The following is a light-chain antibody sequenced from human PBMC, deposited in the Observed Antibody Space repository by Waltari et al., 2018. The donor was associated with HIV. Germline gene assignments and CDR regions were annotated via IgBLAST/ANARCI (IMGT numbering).Light chain of an antibody. CDR3: QQSYSGLT. J-gene: IGKJ3*01. Sequence: DIQMTQSPSSLSASLGDRVIITCRSSQTISTHVNWYQQNPGRAPNLLIYAASTLHDGVASRFSGSGSGTEFNLTINSLQGEDFAVYYCQQSYSGLTFGPGTKVDV. CDR1: QTISTH. V-gene: IGKV1-39*01. CDR2: AAS.